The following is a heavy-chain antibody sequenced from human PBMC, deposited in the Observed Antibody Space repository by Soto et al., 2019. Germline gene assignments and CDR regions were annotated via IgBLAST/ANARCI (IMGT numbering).Heavy chain of an antibody. CDR3: AMDYGDRPEYFQH. J-gene: IGHJ1*01. CDR1: GYTFTSYG. Sequence: QVQLVQSGTDLKKPGASVKVSCKASGYTFTSYGISWVRQAPGQGLEWMGWISPRKGHTQHSQKRQGRVTLTTDTSSNTAYMEMTTLRVDDTAVYYCAMDYGDRPEYFQHWGQGTLVNVSS. CDR2: ISPRKGHT. D-gene: IGHD4-17*01. V-gene: IGHV1-18*01.